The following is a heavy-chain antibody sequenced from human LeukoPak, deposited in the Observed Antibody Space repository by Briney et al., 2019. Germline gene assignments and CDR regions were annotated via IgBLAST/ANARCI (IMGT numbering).Heavy chain of an antibody. CDR3: ARLSHDATVTNINWYFDL. CDR1: GGSISSYY. V-gene: IGHV4-59*08. J-gene: IGHJ2*01. D-gene: IGHD4-17*01. Sequence: PSETLSLTCTVSGGSISSYYWSWIRQPPGKGLEWIGYIYYSGSTNYNPSLKSRVTISVDTSKNQSSLRLSSVTAADTAVYYCARLSHDATVTNINWYFDLWGRGTLVTVSS. CDR2: IYYSGST.